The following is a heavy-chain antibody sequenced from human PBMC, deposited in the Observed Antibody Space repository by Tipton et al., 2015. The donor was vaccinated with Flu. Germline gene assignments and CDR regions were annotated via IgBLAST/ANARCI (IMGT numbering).Heavy chain of an antibody. Sequence: AVSGFTVSSNYMSWVRQAPGKGLEWVSVIYSGGSTYYADSVKGRFTISRDNSKNTLYLQMNSLRAEDTAVYYCARGMRVVGATFFDYWGQGTLVTVSS. V-gene: IGHV3-53*01. CDR1: GFTVSSNY. CDR3: ARGMRVVGATFFDY. J-gene: IGHJ4*02. D-gene: IGHD1-26*01. CDR2: IYSGGST.